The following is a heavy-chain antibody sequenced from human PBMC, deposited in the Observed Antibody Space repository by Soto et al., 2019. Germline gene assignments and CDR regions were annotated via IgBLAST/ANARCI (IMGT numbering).Heavy chain of an antibody. CDR1: GFTASNFW. D-gene: IGHD1-1*01. CDR3: AKDFELPDGDYYHYGMDV. CDR2: INGDGSSR. Sequence: VESGGGVFQSGGSLRLSCAASGFTASNFWMHWVRQAPGKGLVWVARINGDGSSRTYADSVKGRLTISRDNAKKTVYLHMTSLRAEDTALYYCAKDFELPDGDYYHYGMDVWGQGTTVSVSS. J-gene: IGHJ6*02. V-gene: IGHV3-74*03.